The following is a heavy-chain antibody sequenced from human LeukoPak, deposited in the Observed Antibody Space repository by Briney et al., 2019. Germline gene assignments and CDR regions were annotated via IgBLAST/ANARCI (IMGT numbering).Heavy chain of an antibody. D-gene: IGHD3-10*01. CDR2: IYPSGST. V-gene: IGHV4-4*07. CDR3: ARALGYFGLGGEA. Sequence: PSETLSLTCTVSGGSISSYFWNWIRQPAGKGLEWIGRIYPSGSTNYNPSLSSRVTMSVDTSKNQFSLKLSSVTAADTAMYYCARALGYFGLGGEAWGQGTLVTVSS. J-gene: IGHJ5*02. CDR1: GGSISSYF.